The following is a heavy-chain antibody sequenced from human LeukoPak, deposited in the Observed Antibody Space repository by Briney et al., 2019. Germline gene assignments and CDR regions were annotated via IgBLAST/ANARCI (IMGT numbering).Heavy chain of an antibody. J-gene: IGHJ4*02. CDR3: TRGWDH. CDR2: INPDSGDA. Sequence: GASVKVSCKASGYTFTSHDINWVRQASGQGLEWMGDINPDSGDAGYAREFQGRLTVTRDNSITTAYMELDSLTAADTAVYYCTRGWDHWGLGTLVTVSS. CDR1: GYTFTSHD. V-gene: IGHV1-8*01.